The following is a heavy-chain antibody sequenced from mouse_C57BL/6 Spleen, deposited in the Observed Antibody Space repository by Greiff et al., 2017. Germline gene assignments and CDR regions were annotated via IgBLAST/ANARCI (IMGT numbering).Heavy chain of an antibody. V-gene: IGHV14-2*01. J-gene: IGHJ1*03. CDR3: ARVYYGSSYWYFEG. Sequence: EVKLVESGAELVKSGASVKLSCTASGFNIKDYYMHWVKQRPEQGLEWIGRIDPEDGETKYAPKFQGKATITADTSSNTAYLQLSSLTSEDTAVYYCARVYYGSSYWYFEGGGTGTTVTAAS. CDR2: IDPEDGET. D-gene: IGHD1-1*01. CDR1: GFNIKDYY.